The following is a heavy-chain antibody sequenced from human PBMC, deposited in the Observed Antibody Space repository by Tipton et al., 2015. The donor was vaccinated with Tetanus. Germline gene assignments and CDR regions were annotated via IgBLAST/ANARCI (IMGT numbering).Heavy chain of an antibody. D-gene: IGHD1-26*01. CDR3: ARDQARGARGWNYFDC. V-gene: IGHV4-31*03. CDR2: IYSSGST. Sequence: TLSLTCTVSGGSIISGGYYWSWIRQHPGKGLEWIGDIYSSGSTYYNPSLKSRVTISVDTSKNQFSLNLNSVTAADTAAYYCARDQARGARGWNYFDCWGQGTLVTVSS. J-gene: IGHJ4*02. CDR1: GGSIISGGYY.